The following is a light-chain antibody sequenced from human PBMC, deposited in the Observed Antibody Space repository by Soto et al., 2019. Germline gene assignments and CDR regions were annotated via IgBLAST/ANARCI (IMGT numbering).Light chain of an antibody. CDR2: KAS. J-gene: IGKJ1*01. Sequence: DIQMTQSPSTLSSSVGYRVTITCRASQSISSYLAWYQQKPGKAPKLLIYKASSLESGVPSRFSGSGSGTEFTLTINSLQPDDFATYYCQQYNSYSPWTFGQGTKVDIK. CDR1: QSISSY. V-gene: IGKV1-5*03. CDR3: QQYNSYSPWT.